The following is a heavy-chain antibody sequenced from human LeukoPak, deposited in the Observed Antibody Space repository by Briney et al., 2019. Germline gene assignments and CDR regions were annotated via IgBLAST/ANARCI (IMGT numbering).Heavy chain of an antibody. CDR1: GFTFSRHT. Sequence: GSLRLSCSASGFTFSRHTMHWVRQPPGKGLEWIGEINHSGSTNYNPSLKSRVTISVDTSKNQFSLKLSSVTAADTAVYYCASNYRPGIADQGDYWGQGTLVTVSS. CDR3: ASNYRPGIADQGDY. V-gene: IGHV4-34*01. CDR2: INHSGST. D-gene: IGHD6-13*01. J-gene: IGHJ4*02.